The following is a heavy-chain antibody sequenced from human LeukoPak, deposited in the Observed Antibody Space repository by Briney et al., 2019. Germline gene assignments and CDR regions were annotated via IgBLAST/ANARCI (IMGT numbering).Heavy chain of an antibody. CDR2: IYFSGRT. CDR1: GGSFSGYY. D-gene: IGHD3-10*01. J-gene: IGHJ4*02. V-gene: IGHV4-34*01. CDR3: ARDNPYGSGTDY. Sequence: SETLSLTCAVYGGSFSGYYWSWIRQPPGKGLEWIGSIYFSGRTYYNMSLKSRVTISIDTSKNQFSLKVNSVTAADTAVYYCARDNPYGSGTDYWGQGTLVTVSS.